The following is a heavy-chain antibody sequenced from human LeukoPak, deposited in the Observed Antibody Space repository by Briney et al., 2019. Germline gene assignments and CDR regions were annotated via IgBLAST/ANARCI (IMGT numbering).Heavy chain of an antibody. V-gene: IGHV7-4-1*02. J-gene: IGHJ6*03. CDR1: GYTFTRYA. Sequence: GASVKVSCKASGYTFTRYAMNWVRQASGQGLEWRGWINTNTGNPTYAQGFTGRFVFSLDTSVSTAYLQISSLKAEDTAVYYCARAGAPYFYYYMDVWGKGTTVTVSS. CDR3: ARAGAPYFYYYMDV. CDR2: INTNTGNP. D-gene: IGHD4-17*01.